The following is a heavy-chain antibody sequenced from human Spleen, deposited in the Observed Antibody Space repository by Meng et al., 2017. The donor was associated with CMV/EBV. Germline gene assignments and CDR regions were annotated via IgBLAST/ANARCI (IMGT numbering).Heavy chain of an antibody. J-gene: IGHJ5*02. V-gene: IGHV4-59*01. CDR2: IYYSGST. Sequence: SETLSLTFTVSGGSISSYYWSWIRQPPGKGLEWIGYIYYSGSTNYNPSLKSRVTISVDTSKNQFSLKLSSVTAADTPVYYCARVRTYGGNSADWFAPGGQGTLVTVLL. D-gene: IGHD4-23*01. CDR1: GGSISSYY. CDR3: ARVRTYGGNSADWFAP.